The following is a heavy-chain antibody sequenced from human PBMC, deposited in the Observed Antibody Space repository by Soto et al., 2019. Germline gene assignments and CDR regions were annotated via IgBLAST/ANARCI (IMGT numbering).Heavy chain of an antibody. V-gene: IGHV4-31*03. J-gene: IGHJ6*02. Sequence: QVQLQESGPGLVKPSQTLSLTCTVSGGSISSGGYYWSWIRQHPGKGLEWVGYIYYSGSTYYNPSLKSRLTISVDTSKKRCSLKLSSVTAADTAVYYCARVLWFGESRRGMDVWGQGTTVTVSS. CDR3: ARVLWFGESRRGMDV. CDR2: IYYSGST. D-gene: IGHD3-10*01. CDR1: GGSISSGGYY.